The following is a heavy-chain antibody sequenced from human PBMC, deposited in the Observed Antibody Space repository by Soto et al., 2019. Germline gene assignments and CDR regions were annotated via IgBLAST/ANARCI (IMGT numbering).Heavy chain of an antibody. CDR1: GFTFSSYS. CDR2: ISSSSSTI. Sequence: GGSLRLSCAASGFTFSSYSMNWVRRAPGKGLEWVSYISSSSSTIYYADSVKGRFTISRDNAKNSLYLQMNSLRAEDTAVYYCARHPERIAQIGWFDPWGQGTLVTVS. V-gene: IGHV3-48*01. D-gene: IGHD6-13*01. CDR3: ARHPERIAQIGWFDP. J-gene: IGHJ5*02.